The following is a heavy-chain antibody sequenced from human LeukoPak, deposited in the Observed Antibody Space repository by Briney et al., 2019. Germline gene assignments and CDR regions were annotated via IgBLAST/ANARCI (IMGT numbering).Heavy chain of an antibody. CDR3: ARGMTETPGSPFDI. Sequence: PGGSLRLSCAASGFIFSAYSINWVRQAPGKGLEWVSSISSGSGYIYYADSVKGRFTISRDNAKNSLYLQMNSLRIEDTAVYFCARGMTETPGSPFDIWGQGTLVTVSS. V-gene: IGHV3-21*01. D-gene: IGHD2-15*01. CDR2: ISSGSGYI. CDR1: GFIFSAYS. J-gene: IGHJ4*02.